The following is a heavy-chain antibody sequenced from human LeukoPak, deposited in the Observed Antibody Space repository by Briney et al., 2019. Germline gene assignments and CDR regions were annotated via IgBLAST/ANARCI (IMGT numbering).Heavy chain of an antibody. Sequence: GGSLRLSCAASGFTFSNAWMSWVRQVPGKGLEWVGRIKSKTDGGTTDYAAPVKGRFTISRDDSKNTLYLQMNSLKTEDTAVYYCTTGVVVPAAMGRLGYYFDYWGQGTLVTVSS. V-gene: IGHV3-15*01. D-gene: IGHD2-2*01. J-gene: IGHJ4*02. CDR2: IKSKTDGGTT. CDR3: TTGVVVPAAMGRLGYYFDY. CDR1: GFTFSNAW.